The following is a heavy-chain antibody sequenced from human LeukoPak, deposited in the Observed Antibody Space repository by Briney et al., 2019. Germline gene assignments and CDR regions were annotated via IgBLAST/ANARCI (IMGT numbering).Heavy chain of an antibody. CDR3: TSWGDTTAEYFQR. J-gene: IGHJ1*01. CDR1: GFTFSSYG. Sequence: GGSLRLSCAASGFTFSSYGMHWVRQAPGKGLEWVVHINPDGRDTYYVDSVKGRFTISRDNAQNSMYLQMNSLRVEDTAVYYCTSWGDTTAEYFQRWGQGTLVTVSS. V-gene: IGHV3-7*01. D-gene: IGHD2-21*02. CDR2: INPDGRDT.